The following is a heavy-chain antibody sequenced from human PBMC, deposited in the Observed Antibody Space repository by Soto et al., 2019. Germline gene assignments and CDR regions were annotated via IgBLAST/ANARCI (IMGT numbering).Heavy chain of an antibody. Sequence: GGSLRLSCAASGFTFSSYAMSWVRQAPGKGLEWVSGISDSGGRTYHADSVKGRFTISRDNPKNTLYLQMNNLRAEDTAVYYCAKGHGIAAAEWSWFDLWGQGTLVTLSS. CDR3: AKGHGIAAAEWSWFDL. V-gene: IGHV3-23*01. D-gene: IGHD6-13*01. CDR1: GFTFSSYA. CDR2: ISDSGGRT. J-gene: IGHJ5*02.